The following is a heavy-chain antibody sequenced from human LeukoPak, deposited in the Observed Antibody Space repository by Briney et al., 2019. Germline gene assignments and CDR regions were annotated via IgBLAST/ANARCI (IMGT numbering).Heavy chain of an antibody. V-gene: IGHV1-2*02. CDR1: GYTFTGPY. Sequence: ASLKVSCKASGYTFTGPYIHWMRQAPGQGPEWMGWINPNSGGTKYAQKFQGRVTVTRDTSTSTVYMELSGLRADDTVTYYCARVEYCTKGVCINYDLWGQGTLVTVSS. CDR3: ARVEYCTKGVCINYDL. D-gene: IGHD2-8*01. CDR2: INPNSGGT. J-gene: IGHJ4*02.